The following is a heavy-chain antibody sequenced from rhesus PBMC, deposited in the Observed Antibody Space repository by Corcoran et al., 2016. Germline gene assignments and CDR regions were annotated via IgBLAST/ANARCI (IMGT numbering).Heavy chain of an antibody. J-gene: IGHJ4*01. CDR3: ARPGGRDY. Sequence: QVQLQESCPGLVKPSETLSLTCAVSGGSIRGYYLSWIRQLPGKGLEWMVRIYGSGRKPDYNPAPKRRVTISTDTSKNQFALKLSSLTAADTAVYCCARPGGRDYWCQGVLVTVSS. CDR2: IYGSGRKP. V-gene: IGHV4-160*01. CDR1: GGSIRGYY. D-gene: IGHD5-42*01.